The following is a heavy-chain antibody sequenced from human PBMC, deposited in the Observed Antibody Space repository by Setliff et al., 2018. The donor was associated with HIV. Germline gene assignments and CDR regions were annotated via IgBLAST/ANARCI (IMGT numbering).Heavy chain of an antibody. Sequence: SETLSLTCAVYGGSFSDYSWNWIRQPPGKGLEWIGEINHNGSTNYNPSLKSRVTISVDTSKNQFSLKLNSVTAADTAVYYCARVRGSSGWYVLDYWGQGTLVTVSS. D-gene: IGHD6-19*01. CDR1: GGSFSDYS. J-gene: IGHJ4*02. CDR2: INHNGST. V-gene: IGHV4-34*01. CDR3: ARVRGSSGWYVLDY.